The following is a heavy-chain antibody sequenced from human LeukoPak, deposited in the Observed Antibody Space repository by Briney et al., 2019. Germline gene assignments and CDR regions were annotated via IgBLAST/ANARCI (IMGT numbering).Heavy chain of an antibody. J-gene: IGHJ4*02. CDR2: INHSGST. V-gene: IGHV4-34*01. Sequence: SETLSLTCAVYGGSLSDYYWSWIRQPPGKGLEWIEEINHSGSTNYNPSLESRVTISVDTSKNQFSLKMRSVTAADTAVYYCARPNPHGVLPSYYFDSWGQGTLVTVSS. CDR1: GGSLSDYY. CDR3: ARPNPHGVLPSYYFDS.